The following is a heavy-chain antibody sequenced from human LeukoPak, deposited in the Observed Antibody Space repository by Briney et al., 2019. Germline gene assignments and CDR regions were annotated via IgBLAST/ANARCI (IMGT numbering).Heavy chain of an antibody. D-gene: IGHD2-15*01. Sequence: PGESLRISCKGSGYSFTSYWISWVRQMPGKGLEWMGRIAPSDSYTNYRPSFQGHVTISADKSISTAYLQWSSLKASDTAMYYSARHRDCSSGACYPDYWGQGTLVTVSS. CDR3: ARHRDCSSGACYPDY. CDR1: GYSFTSYW. V-gene: IGHV5-10-1*01. CDR2: IAPSDSYT. J-gene: IGHJ4*02.